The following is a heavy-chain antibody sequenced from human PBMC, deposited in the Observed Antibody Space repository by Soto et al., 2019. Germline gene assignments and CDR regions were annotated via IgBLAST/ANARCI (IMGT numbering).Heavy chain of an antibody. CDR2: IYYSGST. Sequence: SETLSLTCTVSGGSISNYYWSWIRQHPGKGLEWIGYIYYSGSTNYNPALKSRVIISVDTSKNQFSLKLSSVTAADTAVYYCARWVAGLYYGMDVWGQGTTVTVSS. D-gene: IGHD2-15*01. J-gene: IGHJ6*02. CDR1: GGSISNYY. V-gene: IGHV4-59*12. CDR3: ARWVAGLYYGMDV.